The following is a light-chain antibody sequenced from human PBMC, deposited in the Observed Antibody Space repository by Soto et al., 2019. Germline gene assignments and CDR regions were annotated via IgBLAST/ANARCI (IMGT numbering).Light chain of an antibody. Sequence: QSALTQPASVSGSPGQSITISCTGTSSDIGGLYNYVSWYQQHPGKAPKLLIYDVNDRPSGVSDRFSGSKSGNTASLTISGLQAEDEDVYFCSAYSSGATHVVFGGGTQLTVL. CDR2: DVN. V-gene: IGLV2-14*03. CDR3: SAYSSGATHVV. J-gene: IGLJ2*01. CDR1: SSDIGGLYNY.